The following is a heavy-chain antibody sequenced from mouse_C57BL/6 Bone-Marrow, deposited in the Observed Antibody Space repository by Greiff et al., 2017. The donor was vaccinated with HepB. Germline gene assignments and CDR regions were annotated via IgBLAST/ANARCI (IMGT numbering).Heavy chain of an antibody. CDR1: GFTFSSYA. D-gene: IGHD2-1*01. CDR2: ISDGGSYT. Sequence: EVMLVESGGGLVKPGGSLKLSCAASGFTFSSYAMSWVRQTPEKRLEWVATISDGGSYTYYPDNVKGRFTISRDNAKNNLYLQMSHLKSEDTAMYYCAREGGNYGGPGAMDYWGQGTSVTVSS. J-gene: IGHJ4*01. V-gene: IGHV5-4*01. CDR3: AREGGNYGGPGAMDY.